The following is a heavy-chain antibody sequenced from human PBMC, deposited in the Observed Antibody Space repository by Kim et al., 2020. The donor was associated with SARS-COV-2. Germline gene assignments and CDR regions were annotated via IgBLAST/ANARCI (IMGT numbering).Heavy chain of an antibody. CDR1: GGTFSSYA. Sequence: SVKVSCKASGGTFSSYAISWVRQAPGQGLEWMGGIIPIFGTANYAQKFQGRVTITADESTSTAYMELSSLRSEDTAVYYCARLDAGSSSWYFVYWGQGTMVTVSS. CDR3: ARLDAGSSSWYFVY. CDR2: IIPIFGTA. J-gene: IGHJ4*02. D-gene: IGHD6-13*01. V-gene: IGHV1-69*13.